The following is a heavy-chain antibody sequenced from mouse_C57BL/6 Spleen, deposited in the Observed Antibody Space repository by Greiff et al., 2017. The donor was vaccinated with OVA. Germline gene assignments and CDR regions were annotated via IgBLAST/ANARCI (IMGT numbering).Heavy chain of an antibody. CDR1: GYTFTNYW. Sequence: VQLKQSGAELVRPGTSVKMSCKASGYTFTNYWIGWAKQRPGHGLEWIGDIYPGGGYTNYNEKFKGKATLTADKSSSTAYMQFSSLTSEDSAIYYCARKGNDYGGYFDYWGQGTTLTVSS. CDR3: ARKGNDYGGYFDY. D-gene: IGHD2-4*01. J-gene: IGHJ2*01. CDR2: IYPGGGYT. V-gene: IGHV1-63*01.